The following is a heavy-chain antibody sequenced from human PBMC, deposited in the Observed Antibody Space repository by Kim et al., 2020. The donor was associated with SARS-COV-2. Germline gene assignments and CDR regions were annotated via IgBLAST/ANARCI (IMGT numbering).Heavy chain of an antibody. CDR1: GFTFSSYG. J-gene: IGHJ4*02. D-gene: IGHD2-21*02. CDR3: GRGDVVVTAPIDY. Sequence: GGSLRLSCAASGFTFSSYGMHWVRQAPGKGLEWVAVISYDGSNKYYADSVKGRFTISRDNSKNTLYLQMNSLRAEDTAVYYCGRGDVVVTAPIDYWGQGTLVTVSS. CDR2: ISYDGSNK. V-gene: IGHV3-33*05.